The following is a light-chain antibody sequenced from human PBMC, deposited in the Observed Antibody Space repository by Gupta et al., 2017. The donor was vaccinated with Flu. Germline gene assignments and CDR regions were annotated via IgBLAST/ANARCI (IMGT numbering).Light chain of an antibody. CDR1: QNIRTW. V-gene: IGKV1-5*03. Sequence: DIQMTPSPSTLAASVGDRVTITCRASQNIRTWLAWYQQKPGTAPKLLIYVTSTLEIGVPSRFSGSGSGTEFTLTISGLQPDDFATYYCHQYYTSPWTFGQGTKVEIK. CDR3: HQYYTSPWT. J-gene: IGKJ1*01. CDR2: VTS.